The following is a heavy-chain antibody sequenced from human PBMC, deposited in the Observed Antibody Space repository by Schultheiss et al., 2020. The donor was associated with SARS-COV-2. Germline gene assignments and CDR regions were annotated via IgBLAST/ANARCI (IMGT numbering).Heavy chain of an antibody. CDR1: GFIFNEYS. V-gene: IGHV4-34*01. Sequence: GSLRLSCSASGFIFNEYSVHWVRQAPGKGLEWIGEINHSGSTNYNPSLKSRVTISVDTSKNQFSLKLSSVTAADTAVYYCARETSGYYNWFDPWGQGTLVTVSS. CDR2: INHSGST. D-gene: IGHD3-22*01. J-gene: IGHJ5*02. CDR3: ARETSGYYNWFDP.